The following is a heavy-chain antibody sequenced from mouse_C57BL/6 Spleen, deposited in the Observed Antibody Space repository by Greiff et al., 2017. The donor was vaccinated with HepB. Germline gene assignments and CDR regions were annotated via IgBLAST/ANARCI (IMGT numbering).Heavy chain of an antibody. V-gene: IGHV1-80*01. D-gene: IGHD1-1*01. CDR3: AREDYGSSYPFAY. J-gene: IGHJ3*01. CDR2: IYPGDGDT. Sequence: VMLVESGAELVKPGASVKISCKASGYAFSSYWMNWVKQRPGKGLEWIGQIYPGDGDTNYNGKFKGKATLTADKSSSTAYMQLSSLTSEDSAVYFCAREDYGSSYPFAYWGQGTLVTVSA. CDR1: GYAFSSYW.